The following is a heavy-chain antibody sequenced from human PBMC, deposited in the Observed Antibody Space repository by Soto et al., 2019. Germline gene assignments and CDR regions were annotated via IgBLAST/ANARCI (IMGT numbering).Heavy chain of an antibody. V-gene: IGHV3-23*01. CDR1: GFTFSSYA. CDR3: AKDNSARRGTANYFDY. CDR2: ISNTGGAT. D-gene: IGHD6-13*01. Sequence: PGGSLRLSCAASGFTFSSYAMSLVRQAPGKGLEWVSAISNTGGATYYADSVKGRFTISRDNSKNTLYLQMNSLRAEDTAVYYCAKDNSARRGTANYFDYWGQGTLVTVSS. J-gene: IGHJ4*02.